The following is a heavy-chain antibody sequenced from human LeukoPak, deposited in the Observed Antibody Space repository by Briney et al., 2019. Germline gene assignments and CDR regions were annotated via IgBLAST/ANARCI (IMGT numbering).Heavy chain of an antibody. CDR2: IYTSGST. D-gene: IGHD1-1*01. CDR3: ARGGTGTYGLYYYYMDV. J-gene: IGHJ6*03. CDR1: GGSISSSSYY. V-gene: IGHV4-61*05. Sequence: SETLSLTCSVSGGSISSSSYYWSWIRQPPGKGLEWIGYIYTSGSTNYNPSLKSRVTISVDTSKNQFSLKLSSVTAADTAVYYCARGGTGTYGLYYYYMDVWGKGTTVTVSS.